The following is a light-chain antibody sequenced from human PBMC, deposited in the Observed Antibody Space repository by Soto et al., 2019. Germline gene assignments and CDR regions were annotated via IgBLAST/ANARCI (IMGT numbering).Light chain of an antibody. Sequence: EIVMTQSPAILSLSSGDRVTLSCRASQYINTRLAWYQHRPGQAPRLLIYQTSIRAAGIPARFSASGSGTDFTLTISRLEPEDFAVYYCQQYGSSPPSSTFGQGTRLEIK. V-gene: IGKV3-20*01. J-gene: IGKJ5*01. CDR1: QYINTR. CDR3: QQYGSSPPSST. CDR2: QTS.